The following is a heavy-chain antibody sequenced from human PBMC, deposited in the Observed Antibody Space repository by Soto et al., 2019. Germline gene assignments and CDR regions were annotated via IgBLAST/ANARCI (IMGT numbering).Heavy chain of an antibody. CDR1: GLTFSSYG. CDR3: AREINSHFDY. CDR2: ISYDGSDK. Sequence: QVQLVESGGGVLQPGRSLRLSCAASGLTFSSYGMNWVRQAPGKGLEWVAVISYDGSDKYYADSVKGRFTISRDNSKNTLFLQMNSLRADDTAVYYCAREINSHFDYWGQGTLVTVSS. V-gene: IGHV3-30-3*01. D-gene: IGHD2-15*01. J-gene: IGHJ4*02.